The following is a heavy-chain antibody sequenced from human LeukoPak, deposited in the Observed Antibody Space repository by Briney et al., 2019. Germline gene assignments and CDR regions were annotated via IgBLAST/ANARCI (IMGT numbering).Heavy chain of an antibody. CDR2: VYYSGST. CDR1: GGSISTTTYF. V-gene: IGHV4-39*01. D-gene: IGHD6-13*01. CDR3: ARHMGPFSAAINWFDP. Sequence: SETLSLTCTVSGGSISTTTYFWGWIRQPPGKGLEWIGSVYYSGSTYYNLSLKSRVTISVDTSKNQFSLKLSSVTAADTAVYYCARHMGPFSAAINWFDPWGQGTLVIVSS. J-gene: IGHJ5*02.